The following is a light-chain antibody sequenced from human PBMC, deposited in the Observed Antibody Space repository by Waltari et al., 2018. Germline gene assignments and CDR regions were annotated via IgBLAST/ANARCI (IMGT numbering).Light chain of an antibody. Sequence: QSALTQPASVSGSPGQSITFSCTGTSMYVGGSNSVSWYQQHPGKAPKLIIYDVTKRPSGVSIRFSGSKSGNTASLTISGLQAEDEADYYCCSYAGNTLFGGGTKLTVL. CDR2: DVT. V-gene: IGLV2-23*02. CDR3: CSYAGNTL. CDR1: SMYVGGSNS. J-gene: IGLJ2*01.